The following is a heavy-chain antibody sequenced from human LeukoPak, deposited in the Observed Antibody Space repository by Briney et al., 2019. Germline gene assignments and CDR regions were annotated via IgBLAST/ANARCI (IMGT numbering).Heavy chain of an antibody. Sequence: PGGSLRPSCAAPGFTFSSYWMHWVRQAPGKGLVWVSRINSDGSSTSYADSVKGRFTISRDNAKNTLYLQMNSLRAEDTAVYYCARTDDYGDYNPFDYWGQGTLVTVSS. V-gene: IGHV3-74*01. D-gene: IGHD4-17*01. J-gene: IGHJ4*02. CDR1: GFTFSSYW. CDR2: INSDGSST. CDR3: ARTDDYGDYNPFDY.